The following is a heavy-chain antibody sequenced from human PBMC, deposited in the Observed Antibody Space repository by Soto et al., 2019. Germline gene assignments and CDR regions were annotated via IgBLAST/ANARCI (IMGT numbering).Heavy chain of an antibody. J-gene: IGHJ6*03. CDR3: ARRRYGDYAYYYYYMDV. CDR1: GGSFSGYY. Sequence: PSETLSLTCAVYGGSFSGYYWSWIRQPPGKGLEWIGEINHSGSTNYNPSLKSRVTISVDTSKNQFSLKLSSVTAADTAVYYCARRRYGDYAYYYYYMDVGGKGTTVTVSS. CDR2: INHSGST. D-gene: IGHD4-17*01. V-gene: IGHV4-34*01.